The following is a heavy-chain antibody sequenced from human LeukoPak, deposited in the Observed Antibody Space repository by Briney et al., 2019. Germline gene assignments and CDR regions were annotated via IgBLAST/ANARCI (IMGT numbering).Heavy chain of an antibody. V-gene: IGHV1-69*04. Sequence: SVKVSCKASGGTFNSYAISWVRQAPGQGLEWMGRIIPILGIANYAQKFQGRVTITADKSTSTAYMELSSLRSEDTAVYYCARDLKDYDILTDLDYWGQGTLVTVSS. CDR1: GGTFNSYA. J-gene: IGHJ4*02. CDR2: IIPILGIA. D-gene: IGHD3-9*01. CDR3: ARDLKDYDILTDLDY.